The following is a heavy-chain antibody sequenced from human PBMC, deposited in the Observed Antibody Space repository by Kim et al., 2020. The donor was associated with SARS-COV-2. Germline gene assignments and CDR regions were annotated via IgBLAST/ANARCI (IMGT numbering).Heavy chain of an antibody. J-gene: IGHJ4*01. CDR1: GFTFSSYA. CDR2: ISYDGSNK. CDR3: ARDDAPYGSGSAFDY. V-gene: IGHV3-30*04. D-gene: IGHD3-10*01. Sequence: GGSLRLSCAAPGFTFSSYAMHWVRQAPGKGLEWVAVISYDGSNKYYADSVKGRFTISRDNSKNTLYLQMNSLRAEDTAVYYCARDDAPYGSGSAFDYWG.